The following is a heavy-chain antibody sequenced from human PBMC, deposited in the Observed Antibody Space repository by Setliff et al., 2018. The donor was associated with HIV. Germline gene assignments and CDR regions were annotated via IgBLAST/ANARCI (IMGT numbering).Heavy chain of an antibody. V-gene: IGHV3-48*01. CDR2: ISFSSSVI. CDR3: ARDFWGGSYSSDY. CDR1: GFTFSTHS. D-gene: IGHD1-26*01. Sequence: GGSLRLSCVASGFTFSTHSMSWVRQAPGKGLEWISYISFSSSVIYYADSVKGRFTISRDNAKNSLYLQMNSLRAEDTAVYYCARDFWGGSYSSDYWGQGTLVTVSS. J-gene: IGHJ4*02.